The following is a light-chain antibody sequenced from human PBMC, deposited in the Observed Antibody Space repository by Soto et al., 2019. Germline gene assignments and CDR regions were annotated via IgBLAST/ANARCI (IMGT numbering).Light chain of an antibody. CDR2: RVS. CDR3: QQYKRYPCA. CDR1: QTLSDY. Sequence: DIQMTQSPSTLSASVGDRVTITCRASQTLSDYLAWYQQKPGKAPKFPIYRVSTLESGVPSRFSGAGSGTEFSRPISSLQHDEFETYYCQQYKRYPCAFRRGPKGEIK. J-gene: IGKJ1*01. V-gene: IGKV1-5*03.